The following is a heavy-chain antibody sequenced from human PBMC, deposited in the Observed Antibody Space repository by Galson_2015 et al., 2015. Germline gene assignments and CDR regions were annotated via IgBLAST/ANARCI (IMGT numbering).Heavy chain of an antibody. Sequence: SLRLSCAASGFTFSSYAMHWVRQAPGKGLDWVAVIPYDGSNKYYADSVKGRFTISRDNSKNTLYLQMNSLRAEDTAVYYCAKDQVLELDYYYGMDVWGQGTTVTVSS. J-gene: IGHJ6*02. CDR2: IPYDGSNK. CDR1: GFTFSSYA. V-gene: IGHV3-30-3*01. CDR3: AKDQVLELDYYYGMDV. D-gene: IGHD1-7*01.